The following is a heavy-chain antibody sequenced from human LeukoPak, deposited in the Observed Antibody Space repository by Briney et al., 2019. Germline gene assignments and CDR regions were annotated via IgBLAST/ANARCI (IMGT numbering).Heavy chain of an antibody. CDR3: GRSAFDI. V-gene: IGHV3-66*01. CDR2: IYSGGST. Sequence: GGSLRLSCAASGFTVSSNYMSWVRQAPGKGLEWVSVIYSGGSTYYADSVKGRFTISRDNSKNTLYLQMNGLRAEDTAVYYCGRSAFDIWGQGTMVTVSS. CDR1: GFTVSSNY. J-gene: IGHJ3*02.